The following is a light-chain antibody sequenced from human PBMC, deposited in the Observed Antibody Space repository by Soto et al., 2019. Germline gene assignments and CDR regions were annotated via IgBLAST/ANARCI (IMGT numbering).Light chain of an antibody. Sequence: QSALTQPASVSGSPGQSIIISCTGTSSDIGSYNLVSWYQQHPGKAPKLIIYDATKRPSGVSNRFSGSKSGNTASLTVSGLQAEDEADYFCCSFAGSIWVFGGGTNSPS. CDR3: CSFAGSIWV. CDR1: SSDIGSYNL. V-gene: IGLV2-23*01. CDR2: DAT. J-gene: IGLJ3*02.